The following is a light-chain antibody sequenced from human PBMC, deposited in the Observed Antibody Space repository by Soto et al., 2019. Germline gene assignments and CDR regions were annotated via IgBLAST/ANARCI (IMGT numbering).Light chain of an antibody. CDR1: QSVLYSSNNKNY. CDR3: QQYYSIPLT. CDR2: WAS. V-gene: IGKV4-1*01. Sequence: DVVMTQSPDSLAVSLGERATINCKSSQSVLYSSNNKNYLAWYQQKPGQPPKLLIYWASTRESGVPDRFSGSGSGTDFTLTIVSRQAEDVAVYYCQQYYSIPLTFGGGPKVEIK. J-gene: IGKJ4*01.